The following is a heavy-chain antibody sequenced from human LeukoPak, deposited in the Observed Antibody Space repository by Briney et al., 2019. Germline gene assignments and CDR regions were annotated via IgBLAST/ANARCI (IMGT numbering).Heavy chain of an antibody. V-gene: IGHV1-2*02. CDR2: INPNSGGT. J-gene: IGHJ5*02. Sequence: ASVKVSCKASGYTFTSYDINWVRQATGQGLEWMGWINPNSGGTNYAQKFQGRVTMTRDTSISTAYMELSRLRSDDTAVYYCAREARSRRQWLDVRWFDPWGQGTLVTVSS. D-gene: IGHD6-19*01. CDR1: GYTFTSYD. CDR3: AREARSRRQWLDVRWFDP.